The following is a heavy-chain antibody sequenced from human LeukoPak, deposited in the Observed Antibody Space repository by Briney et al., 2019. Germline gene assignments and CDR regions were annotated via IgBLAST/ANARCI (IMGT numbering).Heavy chain of an antibody. J-gene: IGHJ4*02. CDR3: ARGLRGIFDY. Sequence: GASVKVSCKAFGYTFTGYWMHWVRQAPGQGPEWMGVISPSGGSTIYAQKFKGRVTLTRDMSTSTDYLELSSLRSDDTAVYYCARGLRGIFDYWGQGTLVTVSS. CDR2: ISPSGGST. D-gene: IGHD3-10*01. CDR1: GYTFTGYW. V-gene: IGHV1-46*01.